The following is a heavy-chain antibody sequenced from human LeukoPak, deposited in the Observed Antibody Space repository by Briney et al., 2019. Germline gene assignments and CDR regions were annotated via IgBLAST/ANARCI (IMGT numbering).Heavy chain of an antibody. CDR3: ARGDSSSWVPFDD. D-gene: IGHD6-13*01. CDR2: ISAYNGNT. CDR1: GYTFTSYG. J-gene: IGHJ4*02. V-gene: IGHV1-18*01. Sequence: ASVTVSCKASGYTFTSYGISWVRQAPGQGLGWMGWISAYNGNTNYTQTLQGRVTVTTDTSTNTAYMELRSLRSDDTAVYYCARGDSSSWVPFDDWGQGTLVTVSS.